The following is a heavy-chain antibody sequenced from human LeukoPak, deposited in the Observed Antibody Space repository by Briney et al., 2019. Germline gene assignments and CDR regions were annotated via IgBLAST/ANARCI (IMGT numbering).Heavy chain of an antibody. Sequence: GGSLRLSCAASGFTFSNTWIHWVRQAPGRGLVWVSRINEDGTDSMYAESVKGRFTISRDNAKNTLYLQMNSLRAEDTAVYYCARGGGYSYGSFDYWGQGTLVTVSS. CDR3: ARGGGYSYGSFDY. D-gene: IGHD5-18*01. V-gene: IGHV3-74*03. CDR1: GFTFSNTW. J-gene: IGHJ4*02. CDR2: INEDGTDS.